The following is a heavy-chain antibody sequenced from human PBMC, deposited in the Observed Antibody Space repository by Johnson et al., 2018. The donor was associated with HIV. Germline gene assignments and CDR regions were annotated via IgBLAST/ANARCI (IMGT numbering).Heavy chain of an antibody. CDR1: GFTFSSYG. V-gene: IGHV3-30*18. CDR2: VSYDGSKK. D-gene: IGHD1-14*01. J-gene: IGHJ3*02. Sequence: QVKLVESGGGVVQPGRSLRLSCVASGFTFSSYGMHWVRQAPGKGLEWVAIVSYDGSKKYYPDSVKGRFTISRDNSKNPLYLQMDSLRANDTAVYYCAKIRTAGTGDAFDIWGQGTMVNVSS. CDR3: AKIRTAGTGDAFDI.